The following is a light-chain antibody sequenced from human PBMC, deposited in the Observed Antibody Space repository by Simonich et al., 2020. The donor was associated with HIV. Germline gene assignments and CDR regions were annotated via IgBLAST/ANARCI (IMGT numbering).Light chain of an antibody. J-gene: IGLJ3*02. Sequence: QPVLPQPPSSSASPGESARLTCTLPSDINVGSYNIYWYQQKPWNPPRYLLYYSSDSDKGQGSGVPSRFSGSKDASANTGILLISGLQSEDEADYYCMIWPSNAWVFGGGTKLTVL. CDR2: YSSDSDK. V-gene: IGLV5-37*01. CDR3: MIWPSNAWV. CDR1: SDINVGSYN.